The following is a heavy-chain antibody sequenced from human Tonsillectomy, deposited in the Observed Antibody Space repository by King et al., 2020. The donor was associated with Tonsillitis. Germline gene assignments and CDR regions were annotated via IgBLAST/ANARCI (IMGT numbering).Heavy chain of an antibody. V-gene: IGHV4-34*01. CDR1: GGSFSGYS. J-gene: IGHJ5*02. CDR3: ASAPEAAKFGVGWFDP. D-gene: IGHD3-10*01. CDR2: INHSGST. Sequence: VQLQQWGAGLLKPSETLSLTCAVYGGSFSGYSWSWIRQPPGKGLEWIGEINHSGSTNYNPSLKSRVTISVDTSKNQFSLKLSSVTAADTAVYYCASAPEAAKFGVGWFDPWGQGTLVTVSS.